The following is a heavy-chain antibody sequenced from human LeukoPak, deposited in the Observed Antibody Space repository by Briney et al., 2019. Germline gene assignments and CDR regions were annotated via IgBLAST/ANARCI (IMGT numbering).Heavy chain of an antibody. CDR2: ISAYNGNT. V-gene: IGHV1-18*01. D-gene: IGHD3-10*01. Sequence: GASVKVSCKASGYTFTSYGISWVRQAPGQGLEWMGWISAYNGNTNYAQKLQGRVTMTTDTSTSTAYMELRSLRSDDTAVYYCARVREVRGVNYYYYMDVWGKGTTVTISS. CDR3: ARVREVRGVNYYYYMDV. J-gene: IGHJ6*03. CDR1: GYTFTSYG.